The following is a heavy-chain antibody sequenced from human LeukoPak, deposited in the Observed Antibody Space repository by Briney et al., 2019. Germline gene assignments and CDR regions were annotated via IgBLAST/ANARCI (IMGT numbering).Heavy chain of an antibody. CDR2: ISTGSSYI. CDR3: ARGEGGKNFDY. J-gene: IGHJ4*02. D-gene: IGHD3-16*01. CDR1: GFTFGTYS. Sequence: GGSLRLSCAASGFTFGTYSMTWVLQGPGKGLEWVSSISTGSSYIYYGDSVKGRFTISRDNAKNSLYLQMNSLRAEDTAVYYCARGEGGKNFDYWGQGTLVTVSS. V-gene: IGHV3-21*01.